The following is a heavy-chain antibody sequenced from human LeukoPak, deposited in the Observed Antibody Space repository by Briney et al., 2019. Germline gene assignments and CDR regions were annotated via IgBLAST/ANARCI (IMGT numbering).Heavy chain of an antibody. V-gene: IGHV1-69*13. CDR2: IIPIFGTA. CDR3: ARIGSNLNPIDY. D-gene: IGHD3-10*01. CDR1: GGTFSSYA. Sequence: GASVKVSCKASGGTFSSYAISWVRQAPGQGLEWMGGIIPIFGTANYAQKFQGRVTITADESTSTAYMELRSLRSDDTAVYYCARIGSNLNPIDYWGQGTLVTVSS. J-gene: IGHJ4*02.